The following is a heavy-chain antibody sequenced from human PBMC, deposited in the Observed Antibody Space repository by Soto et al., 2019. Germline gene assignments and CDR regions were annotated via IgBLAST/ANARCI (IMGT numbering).Heavy chain of an antibody. V-gene: IGHV4-30-4*01. Sequence: SETLTLTCTVSGGSISSGDDYWSWIPRPPAKGVVRIGYIYCSASPCYNPYVQSPVTISVHKSKNQFSLKLSSVTAAHTVVYYWARDNTLGILYGGRDVWGKETTVT. CDR2: IYCSASP. D-gene: IGHD3-3*01. CDR3: ARDNTLGILYGGRDV. J-gene: IGHJ6*03. CDR1: GGSISSGDDY.